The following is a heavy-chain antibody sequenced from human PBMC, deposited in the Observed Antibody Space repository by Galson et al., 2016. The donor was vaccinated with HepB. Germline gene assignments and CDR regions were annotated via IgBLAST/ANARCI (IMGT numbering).Heavy chain of an antibody. CDR2: VSYDGSGA. J-gene: IGHJ5*02. Sequence: SLRLSCAASGFNFKTYRMHWVRQAPGKGLEWLAIVSYDGSGAYYADPVKGRFTVSRDNANEMVYLQMDNLRSEDTAVYYCVRGVPVGGTDRLDPWGQGILVTVSS. D-gene: IGHD6-19*01. V-gene: IGHV3-30*03. CDR3: VRGVPVGGTDRLDP. CDR1: GFNFKTYR.